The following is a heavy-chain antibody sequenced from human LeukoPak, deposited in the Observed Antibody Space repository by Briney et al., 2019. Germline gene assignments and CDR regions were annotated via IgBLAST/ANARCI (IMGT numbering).Heavy chain of an antibody. CDR3: ARTNMVRGVIIGWFDP. Sequence: SETLSLTCTVSGGSISSYYWSWIRQPPGKGLEWIRYIYYSGSTNYNPSLKSRVTISVDTSKNQFSLKLGSVTAADTAVYYCARTNMVRGVIIGWFDPWGQGTLVTVSS. CDR1: GGSISSYY. J-gene: IGHJ5*02. D-gene: IGHD3-10*01. CDR2: IYYSGST. V-gene: IGHV4-59*01.